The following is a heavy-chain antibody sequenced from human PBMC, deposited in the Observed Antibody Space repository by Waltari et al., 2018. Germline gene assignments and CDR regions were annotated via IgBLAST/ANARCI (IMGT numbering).Heavy chain of an antibody. CDR2: ISPNSGGT. D-gene: IGHD6-6*01. J-gene: IGHJ2*01. CDR1: GYTFTAYY. Sequence: QVQLVQSGAEVRKPGASVTVSCKASGYTFTAYYMHWVRQAPGQGLEWMGWISPNSGGTHSAQKFQGRVTMTRDTAISTASIELSSLTSDDTAVYYCARGYSGSAYWYFDLWGRGTLVTVSS. CDR3: ARGYSGSAYWYFDL. V-gene: IGHV1-2*02.